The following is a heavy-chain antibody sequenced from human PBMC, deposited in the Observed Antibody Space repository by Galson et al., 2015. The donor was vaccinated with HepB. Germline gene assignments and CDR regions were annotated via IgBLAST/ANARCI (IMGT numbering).Heavy chain of an antibody. D-gene: IGHD3-3*01. Sequence: SLRLSCAASGFTFSNAWMNWVRQAPGKGLEWVGRIKSKTDGGTTDYAAPVKGRFTISRDDSKNTLYLQMNSLKTEDTAVYYCTTLLDFWSGPHSYYYYYYMDVWGKGTTVTVSS. CDR3: TTLLDFWSGPHSYYYYYYMDV. CDR2: IKSKTDGGTT. J-gene: IGHJ6*03. V-gene: IGHV3-15*07. CDR1: GFTFSNAW.